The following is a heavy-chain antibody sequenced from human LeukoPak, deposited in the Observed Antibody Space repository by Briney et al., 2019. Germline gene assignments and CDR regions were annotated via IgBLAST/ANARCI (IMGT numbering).Heavy chain of an antibody. Sequence: GGSLRLSCAASGFTFSNYAMNWVRQAPGKGLEWVSTISGSDGNTYYADSVKGRFTISRDNSKNTLFLQMNSLRVEDTAVYYCTKDRSYGYDYWGQGTLVTVSS. CDR2: ISGSDGNT. V-gene: IGHV3-23*01. D-gene: IGHD3-16*01. CDR1: GFTFSNYA. J-gene: IGHJ4*02. CDR3: TKDRSYGYDY.